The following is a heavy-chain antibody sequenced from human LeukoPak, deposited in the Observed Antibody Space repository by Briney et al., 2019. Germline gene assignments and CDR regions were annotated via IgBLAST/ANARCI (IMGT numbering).Heavy chain of an antibody. D-gene: IGHD3-9*01. CDR2: ISSSSSYI. CDR3: ARDFGYPQDFDWLPFDY. J-gene: IGHJ4*02. Sequence: PGGSLRLSCAASGLTFSSYSMNWVRQAPGKGLEWVSSISSSSSYIYYADSVKGRFTISRDNAKNSLYLQMNSLRAEDTAVYYCARDFGYPQDFDWLPFDYWGQGTLVTVSS. V-gene: IGHV3-21*01. CDR1: GLTFSSYS.